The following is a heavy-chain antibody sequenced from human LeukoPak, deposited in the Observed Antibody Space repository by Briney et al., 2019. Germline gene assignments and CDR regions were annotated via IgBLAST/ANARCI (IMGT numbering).Heavy chain of an antibody. V-gene: IGHV4-39*01. Sequence: SETLSLTCTVSGGSISSGDYYWSWIRQPPGKGLEWIGAIYYSGSAYYNPSLKRRVAISVDTSKNQFSLKVTSVTAADTAVYYCARAYGARPYYYFDYWGQGTLVTVSS. CDR1: GGSISSGDYY. J-gene: IGHJ4*02. CDR2: IYYSGSA. CDR3: ARAYGARPYYYFDY. D-gene: IGHD4-17*01.